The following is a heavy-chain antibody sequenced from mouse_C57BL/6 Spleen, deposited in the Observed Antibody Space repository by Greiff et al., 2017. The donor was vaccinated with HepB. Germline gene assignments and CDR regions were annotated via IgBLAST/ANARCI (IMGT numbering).Heavy chain of an antibody. CDR3: AREIITTVVDRRYAMDY. CDR1: GYSITSGYY. CDR2: ISYDGSN. J-gene: IGHJ4*01. Sequence: EVQLQQSGPGLVKPSQSLSLTCSVTGYSITSGYYWNWIRQFPGNKLEWMGYISYDGSNNYNPSLKNRISITRDTSKNQFFLKLNSVTTEDTATYYCAREIITTVVDRRYAMDYWGQGTSVTVSS. V-gene: IGHV3-6*01. D-gene: IGHD1-1*01.